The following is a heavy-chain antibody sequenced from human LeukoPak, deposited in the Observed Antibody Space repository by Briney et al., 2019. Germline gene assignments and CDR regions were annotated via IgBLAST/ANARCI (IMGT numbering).Heavy chain of an antibody. CDR1: GFTFSSYW. V-gene: IGHV3-7*03. J-gene: IGHJ4*02. CDR3: ATGAGCGY. D-gene: IGHD2-15*01. Sequence: PGGSLRLSCAASGFTFSSYWMTWVRQAPGKGLEWVANIKQDGSERNYVDSVKGRFTISRDNAKNSLYLQMNILRDEDTAVYYCATGAGCGYWGQGTLVTVSS. CDR2: IKQDGSER.